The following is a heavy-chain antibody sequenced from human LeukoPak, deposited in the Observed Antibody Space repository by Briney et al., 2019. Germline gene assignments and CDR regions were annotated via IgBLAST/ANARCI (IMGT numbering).Heavy chain of an antibody. CDR2: INPSGGST. CDR1: GGTFSSYA. Sequence: ASVKVSCKASGGTFSSYAISWVRQAPGQGLEWMGVINPSGGSTSYAQKFQGRVTMTRDTSTSTVYMELSSLRSEDTAVYYCARGVSNWFDPWGQGTLVTVSS. CDR3: ARGVSNWFDP. V-gene: IGHV1-46*01. J-gene: IGHJ5*02.